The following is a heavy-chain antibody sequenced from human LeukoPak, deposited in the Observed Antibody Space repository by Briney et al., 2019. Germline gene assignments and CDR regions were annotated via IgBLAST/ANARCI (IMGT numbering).Heavy chain of an antibody. Sequence: ASVTVSFKASGYTFTSYGISWVRQAPGQGLEWMGRISAYNGNTNYAQKLQGRVTMTTDTSTSTAYMELRSLRSDDTAVYYCARGCSSTSCPYGMDVWGQGTTVTVSS. J-gene: IGHJ6*02. D-gene: IGHD2-2*01. CDR3: ARGCSSTSCPYGMDV. CDR1: GYTFTSYG. CDR2: ISAYNGNT. V-gene: IGHV1-18*01.